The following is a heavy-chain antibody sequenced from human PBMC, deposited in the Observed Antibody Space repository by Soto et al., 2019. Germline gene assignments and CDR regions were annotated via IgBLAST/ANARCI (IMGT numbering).Heavy chain of an antibody. CDR1: GGTFSSYT. V-gene: IGHV1-69*02. D-gene: IGHD1-26*01. CDR3: ARGGGLGGWFDP. CDR2: IIPILGIA. Sequence: QVQLVQSGAEVKKPGSSVKVSCKASGGTFSSYTISWVRQAPGQGLEWMGRIIPILGIANYAQKFQGRVRITADKSTSPAYMERGSLRSEDTAVYYCARGGGLGGWFDPWGQGTLVTVSS. J-gene: IGHJ5*02.